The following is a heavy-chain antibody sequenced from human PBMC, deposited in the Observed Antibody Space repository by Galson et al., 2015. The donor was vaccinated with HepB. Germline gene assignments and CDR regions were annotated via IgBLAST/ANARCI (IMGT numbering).Heavy chain of an antibody. Sequence: LRLYCVDPAFNFRSYAMSWAPQAQGKGLEWVSAISGSGGSTYYADSVKGRFTISRDNSKNTLYLQMNSLRAEDTAVYYCAKWQGILTGYSYYYYGMDVWGQGTTVTVSS. J-gene: IGHJ6*02. CDR1: AFNFRSYA. D-gene: IGHD3-9*01. CDR3: AKWQGILTGYSYYYYGMDV. CDR2: ISGSGGST. V-gene: IGHV3-23*01.